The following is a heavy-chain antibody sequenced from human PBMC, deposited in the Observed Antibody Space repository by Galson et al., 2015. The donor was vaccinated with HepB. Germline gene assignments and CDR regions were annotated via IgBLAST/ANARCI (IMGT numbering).Heavy chain of an antibody. CDR1: GGSFSGYY. V-gene: IGHV4-34*01. Sequence: LSLTCAVYGGSFSGYYWSWIRQPPGKGLEWIGEINHSGSTNYNPSLKSRVTISVDTSKNQFSLKLSSVTAANTAVYYCARAWWQPNFDYWGQGTLVTVSS. D-gene: IGHD2-15*01. J-gene: IGHJ4*02. CDR2: INHSGST. CDR3: ARAWWQPNFDY.